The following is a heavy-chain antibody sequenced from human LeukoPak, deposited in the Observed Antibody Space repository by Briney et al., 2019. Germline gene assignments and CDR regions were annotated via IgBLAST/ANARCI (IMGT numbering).Heavy chain of an antibody. D-gene: IGHD6-13*01. J-gene: IGHJ5*02. V-gene: IGHV3-23*01. Sequence: QPGGSLRLSCAASGFTFSSYAMSWVRQAPGKGLEWASAISGSGGSTYYADSVKGRFTISRDNSKNTLYLQMNSLRAEDTAVYYCAKDSSCWPRVSFDPWGQGTLVTVSS. CDR1: GFTFSSYA. CDR2: ISGSGGST. CDR3: AKDSSCWPRVSFDP.